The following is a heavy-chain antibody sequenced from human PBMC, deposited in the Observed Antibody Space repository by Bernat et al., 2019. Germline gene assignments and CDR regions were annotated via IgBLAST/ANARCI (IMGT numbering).Heavy chain of an antibody. V-gene: IGHV3-23*01. CDR2: ISGSDDST. CDR1: GFYG. CDR3: AKPKGYGPNDSFDI. D-gene: IGHD3-10*01. Sequence: EVQLLESGGGLVQSGGSLRLSCAASGFYGISWVRQAPGKGLEWVSAISGSDDSTHYADSVKGRLTISRDNSKNKVYLQMNSLRAEDTAVYYCAKPKGYGPNDSFDIWGQGTMVTVSS. J-gene: IGHJ3*02.